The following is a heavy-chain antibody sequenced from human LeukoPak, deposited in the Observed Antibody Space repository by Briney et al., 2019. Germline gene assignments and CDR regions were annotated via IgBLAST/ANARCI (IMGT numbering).Heavy chain of an antibody. Sequence: KPSETLSLTCTVSGYSISSGYYWGWIRQPPGKGLEWIGSIYHSGSTYYNPSPKSRVTISVDTSKNQFSLKLSSVTAADTAVYYCASRDLWFGEYDYWGQGTLVTVSS. J-gene: IGHJ4*02. D-gene: IGHD3-10*01. CDR1: GYSISSGYY. CDR3: ASRDLWFGEYDY. CDR2: IYHSGST. V-gene: IGHV4-38-2*02.